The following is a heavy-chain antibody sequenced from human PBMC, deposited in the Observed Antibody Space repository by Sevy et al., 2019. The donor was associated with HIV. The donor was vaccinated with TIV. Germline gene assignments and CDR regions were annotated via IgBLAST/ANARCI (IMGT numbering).Heavy chain of an antibody. Sequence: GGSLRLSCAASGFTFSNAWMNWVRQAPGKGLEWVGRIKSKTDGGTTAYAAAVKGRFTIARDDSKNTLYLQMNSLKTEDKAVYYCTTDKYYYDSSGYYPDYFDYWGQGTLVTVSS. CDR3: TTDKYYYDSSGYYPDYFDY. CDR1: GFTFSNAW. D-gene: IGHD3-22*01. J-gene: IGHJ4*02. CDR2: IKSKTDGGTT. V-gene: IGHV3-15*07.